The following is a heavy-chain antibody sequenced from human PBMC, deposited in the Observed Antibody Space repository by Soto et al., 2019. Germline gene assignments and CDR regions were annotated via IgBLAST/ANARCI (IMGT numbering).Heavy chain of an antibody. D-gene: IGHD3-10*01. V-gene: IGHV4-34*01. CDR3: ASGYYGSGSYYYYMDV. J-gene: IGHJ6*03. CDR2: INHSGST. CDR1: GGSFSGYY. Sequence: SETLSLTCAVYGGSFSGYYWSWIRQPPGKGLEWIGEINHSGSTNYNPSLKSRVTISVDTSKNQFSLKLSSVTAADTAVYYCASGYYGSGSYYYYMDVWGKGTTVTVSS.